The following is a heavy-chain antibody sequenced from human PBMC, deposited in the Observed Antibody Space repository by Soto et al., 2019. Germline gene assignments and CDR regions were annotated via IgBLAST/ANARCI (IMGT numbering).Heavy chain of an antibody. CDR1: GFTFSSYG. CDR2: IWYDGSNK. D-gene: IGHD3-22*01. V-gene: IGHV3-33*01. Sequence: LRLSCAASGFTFSSYGMHWVRQAPGKGLGWVAVIWYDGSNKYYADSVKGRFTISRDNSKNTLYLQMNSLRAEDTAVYYCVRDWAGRYYDSTGLLYWGQGTLVTVSS. J-gene: IGHJ4*02. CDR3: VRDWAGRYYDSTGLLY.